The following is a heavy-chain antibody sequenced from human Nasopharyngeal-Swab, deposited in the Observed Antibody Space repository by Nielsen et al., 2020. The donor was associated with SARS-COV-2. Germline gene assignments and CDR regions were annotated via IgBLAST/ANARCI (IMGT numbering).Heavy chain of an antibody. CDR1: GGSISSDY. J-gene: IGHJ6*02. CDR2: IYYSGST. D-gene: IGHD6-13*01. V-gene: IGHV4-59*01. Sequence: GSLRLSCTVSGGSISSDYWCWIRHPPGKGLERIGYIYYSGSTNYNPALKSRVTITVDTSKNQFSLKLSSVTAADTAVYYCARAYSSSWYPGYYYYGMDVWGQGTTVTVSS. CDR3: ARAYSSSWYPGYYYYGMDV.